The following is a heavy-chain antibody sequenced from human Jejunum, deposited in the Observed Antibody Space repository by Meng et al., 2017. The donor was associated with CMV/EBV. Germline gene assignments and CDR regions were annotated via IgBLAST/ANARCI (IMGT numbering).Heavy chain of an antibody. J-gene: IGHJ4*02. CDR2: LIPVLNTA. V-gene: IGHV1-69*13. CDR1: GGSFSTYT. CDR3: ARGRGNQPLFDF. Sequence: LLQCGGEMKTDGRSVKVDWKTSGGSFSTYTFSWVRQAPGQGLEWMGGLIPVLNTAKSAPRFQDRVTFTADETTTTAYMELSSLTFEDTAVYFCARGRGNQPLFDFWGQGTLVTVSS. D-gene: IGHD2/OR15-2a*01.